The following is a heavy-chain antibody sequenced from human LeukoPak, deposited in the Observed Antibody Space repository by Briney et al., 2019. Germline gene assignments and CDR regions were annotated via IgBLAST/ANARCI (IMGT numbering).Heavy chain of an antibody. CDR1: GCTFTSHG. J-gene: IGHJ4*02. V-gene: IGHV1-18*01. Sequence: ASVKVSCKASGCTFTSHGISWVRQAPGQGLEWLGWISAYNGNTNYAQKLQGRVTMTTDTSTSTAYMELRSLRSDDTAVYYCARDYLVRGVLAYFDYWGQGTLVTVSS. CDR3: ARDYLVRGVLAYFDY. D-gene: IGHD3-10*01. CDR2: ISAYNGNT.